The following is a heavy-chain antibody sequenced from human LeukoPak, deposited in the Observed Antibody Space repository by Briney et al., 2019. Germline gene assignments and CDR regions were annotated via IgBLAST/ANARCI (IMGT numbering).Heavy chain of an antibody. D-gene: IGHD2-15*01. CDR1: GFTFNSYA. Sequence: PGGSLRLSCAASGFTFNSYAMSWVRQAPGKGLEWVPAITGSGGTTYYADSVKGRFTMSRDNSKNTLYLLMNSLRAEDTAVYHCAKDSGAYCSGGSCYRGYFHNWGQGTLVTVSS. V-gene: IGHV3-23*01. CDR2: ITGSGGTT. J-gene: IGHJ4*02. CDR3: AKDSGAYCSGGSCYRGYFHN.